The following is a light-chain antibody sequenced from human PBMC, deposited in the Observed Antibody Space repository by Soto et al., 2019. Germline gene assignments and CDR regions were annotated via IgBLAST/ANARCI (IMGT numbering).Light chain of an antibody. V-gene: IGLV2-14*01. CDR1: SSDVGGYNY. CDR3: SSYTSSSPWYV. J-gene: IGLJ1*01. Sequence: QSALTQPASVSGSPGQSITISCTGTSSDVGGYNYVSWYQQHPGKAPKLMIYDVSNRPSGVSNRFSGSKSGNTASLTISGFQAEDEADYYCSSYTSSSPWYVFGTGNKVTVL. CDR2: DVS.